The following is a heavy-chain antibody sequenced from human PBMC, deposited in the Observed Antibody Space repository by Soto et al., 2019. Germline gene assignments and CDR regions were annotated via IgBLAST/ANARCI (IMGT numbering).Heavy chain of an antibody. V-gene: IGHV4-31*03. Sequence: QVQLQESGPGLVKPSQTLSLTCTVSGGSISSGGYYWSWIRQHPGKGLEWIGYIYYSGSTYYNPSRKSRVTISVDTSKNQFSLKLSSVTAADTAVYYCARAAPSYYGSGSYYPYFDYWGQGTLVTVSS. CDR1: GGSISSGGYY. J-gene: IGHJ4*02. CDR2: IYYSGST. CDR3: ARAAPSYYGSGSYYPYFDY. D-gene: IGHD3-10*01.